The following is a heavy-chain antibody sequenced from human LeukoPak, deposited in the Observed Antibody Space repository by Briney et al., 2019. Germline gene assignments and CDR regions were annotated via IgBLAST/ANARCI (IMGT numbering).Heavy chain of an antibody. Sequence: GAAVKVSCKASGYTFTGYYMHWVRQAPVQGLEWMGWINPNSGGTNYAQKFQGRVTMTRDTSISTAYMELSRLRSDDTAVYYCAREGYYDSSGYSKPLDYWGQGTLVTVSS. V-gene: IGHV1-2*02. D-gene: IGHD3-22*01. CDR3: AREGYYDSSGYSKPLDY. CDR2: INPNSGGT. J-gene: IGHJ4*02. CDR1: GYTFTGYY.